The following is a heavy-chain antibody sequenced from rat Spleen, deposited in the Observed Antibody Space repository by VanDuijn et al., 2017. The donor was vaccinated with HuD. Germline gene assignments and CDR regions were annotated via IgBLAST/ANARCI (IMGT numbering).Heavy chain of an antibody. CDR2: ISYDGSST. J-gene: IGHJ4*01. CDR3: ARPVDA. Sequence: EVQLVESGGGLVQPGRSMKLSCAASGFTFSDYYMAWVRQAPTKGLEWVATISYDGSSTYYRDSVKGRFTISRDNAKSTLYLQMDSLRSEDTATYYCARPVDAWGQGASVTVSS. CDR1: GFTFSDYY. V-gene: IGHV5-7*01.